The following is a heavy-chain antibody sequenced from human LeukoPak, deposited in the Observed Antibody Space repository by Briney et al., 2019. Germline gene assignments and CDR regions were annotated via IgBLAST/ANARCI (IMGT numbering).Heavy chain of an antibody. CDR2: TSSNGGST. V-gene: IGHV3-64*01. Sequence: PGGSLRLSCAASGFTFSSYAMHWVRQAPGKGLEYVSATSSNGGSTYYANSVKGRFTISRDNSKNTLYLQMGSLRAEDMAVYYCARDAGTVPKDDYYYYMDVWGKGTTVTVSS. CDR1: GFTFSSYA. CDR3: ARDAGTVPKDDYYYYMDV. J-gene: IGHJ6*03. D-gene: IGHD4-11*01.